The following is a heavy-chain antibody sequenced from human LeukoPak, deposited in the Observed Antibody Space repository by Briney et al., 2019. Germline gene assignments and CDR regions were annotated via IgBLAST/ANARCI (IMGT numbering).Heavy chain of an antibody. D-gene: IGHD3-10*01. CDR1: GFTFSSYW. V-gene: IGHV3-48*01. Sequence: PGGSLRLSCAASGFTFSSYWMSWVRQAPGKGLEWVSYISSSSSTIYYADSVKGRFTISRDNAKNSLYLQMNSLRAEDTAVYYCARDLYGPRWWFGEPRAFDIWGQGTMVTVSS. CDR3: ARDLYGPRWWFGEPRAFDI. J-gene: IGHJ3*02. CDR2: ISSSSSTI.